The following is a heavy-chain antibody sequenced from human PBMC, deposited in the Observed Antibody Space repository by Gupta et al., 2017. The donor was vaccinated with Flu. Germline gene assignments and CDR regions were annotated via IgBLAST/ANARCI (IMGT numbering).Heavy chain of an antibody. V-gene: IGHV3-30*18. Sequence: EWVAVISYDGSNKYYADSVKGRFTISRDNSKNTLYLQMNSLRAEDTAVYYCAKEDIVVVPAGSTNYYYYYMDVWGKGTTVTVSS. D-gene: IGHD2-2*01. CDR2: ISYDGSNK. CDR3: AKEDIVVVPAGSTNYYYYYMDV. J-gene: IGHJ6*03.